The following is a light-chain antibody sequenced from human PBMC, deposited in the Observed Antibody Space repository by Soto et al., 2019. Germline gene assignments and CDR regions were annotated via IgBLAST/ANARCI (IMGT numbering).Light chain of an antibody. J-gene: IGLJ1*01. Sequence: QSVLTQPPSASGTPGQRVTISCSGSSSDIGGNTVNWYQQLPGTAPKLLIYSNNQRPSGVPDRFSASRSGTSASLVISGLQSEDEGDYYCAAWADSQNGYVFGAGTKLTVL. V-gene: IGLV1-44*01. CDR2: SNN. CDR3: AAWADSQNGYV. CDR1: SSDIGGNT.